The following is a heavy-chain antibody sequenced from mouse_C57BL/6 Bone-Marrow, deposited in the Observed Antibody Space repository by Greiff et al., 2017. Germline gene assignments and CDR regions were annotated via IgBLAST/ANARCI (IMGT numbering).Heavy chain of an antibody. J-gene: IGHJ4*01. CDR3: ARAFFDYGNYAGFMDY. CDR1: GYAFTNYL. V-gene: IGHV1-54*01. Sequence: QVQLKESGAELVRPGTSVKVSCKASGYAFTNYLIEWVKQRPGQGLEWIGVINPGSGGTNYNEKFKGTATLTADKSSSTAYMQLSSLTSEDSTVYFCARAFFDYGNYAGFMDYWGQGTSVTVSS. D-gene: IGHD2-1*01. CDR2: INPGSGGT.